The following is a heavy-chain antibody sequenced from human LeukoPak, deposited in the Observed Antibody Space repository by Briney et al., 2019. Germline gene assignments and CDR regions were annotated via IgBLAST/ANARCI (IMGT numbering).Heavy chain of an antibody. V-gene: IGHV3-20*04. CDR3: ARSSGHSYGPFPY. CDR1: GFTFDDYG. J-gene: IGHJ4*02. Sequence: GGSLRLSCAASGFTFDDYGMSWVRQAPGKGLEWVSGTNWNGGSTGYADSVKGRFTVSRDNAKNSLYLQMNSLRAEDTALYYCARSSGHSYGPFPYWGQGTLVTVSS. CDR2: TNWNGGST. D-gene: IGHD5-18*01.